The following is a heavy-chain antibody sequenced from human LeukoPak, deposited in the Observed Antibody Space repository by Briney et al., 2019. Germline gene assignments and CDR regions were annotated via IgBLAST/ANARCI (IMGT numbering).Heavy chain of an antibody. CDR2: INHSGST. CDR3: XXXXXXXXDSSGYSEYFQH. D-gene: IGHD3-22*01. Sequence: PSETLSLTCAVYGGSFSGYYWSWIRQPPGKGLEWIGEINHSGSTNYNPSLKSRVTISVDTSKNQFSLKLSSVTAADTAVYYCXXXXXXXXDSSGYSEYFQHWGQGTLVTVSS. J-gene: IGHJ1*01. V-gene: IGHV4-34*01. CDR1: GGSFSGYY.